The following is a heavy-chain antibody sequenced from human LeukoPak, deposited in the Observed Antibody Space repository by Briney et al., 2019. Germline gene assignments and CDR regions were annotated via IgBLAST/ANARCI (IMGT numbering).Heavy chain of an antibody. V-gene: IGHV3-30*03. CDR1: GFTFSSYG. D-gene: IGHD5-24*01. CDR3: ARDIQLST. Sequence: GRSLRLSCAASGFTFSSYGMHWVRQAPGKGLEWVAVISYDGSNKYYADSVKGRFTISRDNSKDTLYLEMNSLRAEDTAIYYCARDIQLSTWGLGTMVTVSS. J-gene: IGHJ3*01. CDR2: ISYDGSNK.